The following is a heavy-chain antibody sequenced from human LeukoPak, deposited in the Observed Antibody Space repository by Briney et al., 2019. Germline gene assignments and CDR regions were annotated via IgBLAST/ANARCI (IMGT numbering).Heavy chain of an antibody. Sequence: SETLSLTCAVSGGSISSGGYSWSWIRQPPGKGLEWIGYIYHSGSTYYNPSLKSRVTISVDRSKNQFSLKLSSVTAADTAVHYCARVVGYCSGGSCYFDYWGQGTLVTVSS. CDR3: ARVVGYCSGGSCYFDY. V-gene: IGHV4-30-2*01. CDR2: IYHSGST. D-gene: IGHD2-15*01. J-gene: IGHJ4*02. CDR1: GGSISSGGYS.